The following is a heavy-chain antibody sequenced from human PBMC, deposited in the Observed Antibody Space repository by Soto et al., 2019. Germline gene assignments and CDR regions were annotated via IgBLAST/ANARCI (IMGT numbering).Heavy chain of an antibody. J-gene: IGHJ5*02. D-gene: IGHD4-17*01. CDR1: GYSISSGYY. CDR3: ARGAATVTPGWFDP. Sequence: PSETLSLTCAVSGYSISSGYYWGWIRQTPGKGLEWIASIYHSGSTCYNPSLKSRVTISVDTSKNQFSLKLASVTAADTAVYYCARGAATVTPGWFDPWGQGIMVTVSS. V-gene: IGHV4-38-2*01. CDR2: IYHSGST.